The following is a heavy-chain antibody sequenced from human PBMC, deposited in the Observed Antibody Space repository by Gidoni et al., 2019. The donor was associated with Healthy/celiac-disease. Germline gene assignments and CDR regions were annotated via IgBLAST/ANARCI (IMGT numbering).Heavy chain of an antibody. D-gene: IGHD4-4*01. Sequence: QVQLQQWGAGLLTPSETLSLTCAVYGGSFSGYYWSWIRQPPGKGLEWIGEINHSGSTNYNPSLKSRVTISVDTSKNQCSLKLSSVTAADTAVYYCAREPPTYSNYDYWGQGTLVTVSS. V-gene: IGHV4-34*01. J-gene: IGHJ4*02. CDR2: INHSGST. CDR1: GGSFSGYY. CDR3: AREPPTYSNYDY.